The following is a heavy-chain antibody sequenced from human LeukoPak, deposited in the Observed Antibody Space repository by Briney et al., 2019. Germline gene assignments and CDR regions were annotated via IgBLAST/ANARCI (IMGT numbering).Heavy chain of an antibody. Sequence: PGGSLRLSCAASGFTFSSYAMHWVRQAPGKGLEWVAVISYDGSNKYYADSVKGRFTISRDNSKNTLYLQMNSLRAEDTAVYYCVRARVDGSGGFQHWGQGTLVTVSS. CDR1: GFTFSSYA. J-gene: IGHJ1*01. CDR2: ISYDGSNK. CDR3: VRARVDGSGGFQH. D-gene: IGHD3-10*01. V-gene: IGHV3-30-3*01.